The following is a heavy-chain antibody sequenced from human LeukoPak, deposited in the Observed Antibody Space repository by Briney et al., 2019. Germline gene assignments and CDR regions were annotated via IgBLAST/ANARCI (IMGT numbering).Heavy chain of an antibody. V-gene: IGHV3-20*04. CDR3: ARFRGTHYRGYYYMDV. CDR1: GFTFHNHG. CDR2: LSWNGGET. J-gene: IGHJ6*03. D-gene: IGHD4/OR15-4a*01. Sequence: GGSLRLSCAASGFTFHNHGMSWVRQAPGKGLEWVSSLSWNGGETRYADSVKGRFTISRDNAKNSLYLQMNSLRTEDTALYYCARFRGTHYRGYYYMDVWGKGTTVTVSS.